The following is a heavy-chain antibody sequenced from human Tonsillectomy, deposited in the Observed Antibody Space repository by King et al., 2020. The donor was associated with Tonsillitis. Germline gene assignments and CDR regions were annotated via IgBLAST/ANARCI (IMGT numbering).Heavy chain of an antibody. V-gene: IGHV3-33*05. CDR2: ISFDGRNR. Sequence: QLVQSGGGVVQPGTSLRLSCAASGFFFSDFGFHWVRQAPGKGLEWVAVISFDGRNRFYADSVKGRFTISRDNSKNTLYLQMNSLRANDTALYYCARDAGRHSSTWDRDALDLWGQGTMVVVSS. J-gene: IGHJ3*01. CDR1: GFFFSDFG. D-gene: IGHD2-2*01. CDR3: ARDAGRHSSTWDRDALDL.